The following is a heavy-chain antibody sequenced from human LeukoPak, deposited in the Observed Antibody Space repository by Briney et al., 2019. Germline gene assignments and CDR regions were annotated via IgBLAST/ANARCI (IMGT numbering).Heavy chain of an antibody. V-gene: IGHV4-59*01. CDR2: IYYSGST. J-gene: IGHJ4*02. CDR1: GGSISSYY. CDR3: ARMYCDFWSGFDY. D-gene: IGHD3-3*01. Sequence: PSETLSLTCTVSGGSISSYYWSWSRQLPGKGMEWNGYIYYSGSTNCNPSLKSRFTISVATSKHQFSLKLSSVPAADTAVYYCARMYCDFWSGFDYWGQGTLVTVSS.